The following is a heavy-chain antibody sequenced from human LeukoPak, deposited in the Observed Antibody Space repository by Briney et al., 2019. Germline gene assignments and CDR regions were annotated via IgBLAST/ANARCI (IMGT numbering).Heavy chain of an antibody. CDR2: ISSSSSTI. CDR1: GFTFSSYS. J-gene: IGHJ4*02. CDR3: AKDFSGSTKVVVAATVDY. D-gene: IGHD2-15*01. Sequence: HPGGSLRLSCAASGFTFSSYSMNWVRQAPGKGLEWVSYISSSSSTIYYADSVKGRFTISRDNAKNSLYLQMNSLRAEDTAVYYCAKDFSGSTKVVVAATVDYWGQGTLVTVSS. V-gene: IGHV3-48*01.